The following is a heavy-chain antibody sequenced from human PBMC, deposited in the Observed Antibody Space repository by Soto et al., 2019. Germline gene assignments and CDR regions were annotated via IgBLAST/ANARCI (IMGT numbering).Heavy chain of an antibody. CDR1: GGSLTGYY. CDR3: ARGQEGIVATH. D-gene: IGHD5-12*01. Sequence: QVQLQQWGAGLLKPSETLSLTCTVNGGSLTGYYWSWIRQPPGKGLEWIGEVKDGGSTNYSPSLRGRVSISADTSKNHFSLGLTSVTAADPAVYFCARGQEGIVATHWDQGALVTVSS. V-gene: IGHV4-34*01. CDR2: VKDGGST. J-gene: IGHJ4*02.